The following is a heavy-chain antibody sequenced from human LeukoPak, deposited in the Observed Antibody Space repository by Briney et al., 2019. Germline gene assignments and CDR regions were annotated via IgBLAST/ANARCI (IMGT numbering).Heavy chain of an antibody. CDR3: VKWPDYGSGSSLDY. Sequence: PGGSLRLSCAASGFSFSYYAMSWVRQAPGKGLEWVSGMGGSDSVTYYAESVKGRFTISRDNSKNTLYLQMNSLRAEDTAVYYCVKWPDYGSGSSLDYWGQGTLVTVSS. CDR2: MGGSDSVT. CDR1: GFSFSYYA. D-gene: IGHD3-10*01. J-gene: IGHJ4*02. V-gene: IGHV3-23*01.